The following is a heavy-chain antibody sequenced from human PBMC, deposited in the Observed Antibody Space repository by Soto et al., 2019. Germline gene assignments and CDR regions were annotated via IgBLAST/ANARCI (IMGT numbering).Heavy chain of an antibody. V-gene: IGHV4-39*01. CDR1: VGSISNTNYF. J-gene: IGHJ4*02. CDR3: ATPQRTLVSFFDY. Sequence: TSENLSVTCTFSVGSISNTNYFLGWIRQPPGKGLEWIGSTYYSGSTNYNPSLKSRVTISVDTSKNQFSLKLNSVTAADTAVYYCATPQRTLVSFFDYWGQGTMVTVSS. CDR2: TYYSGST. D-gene: IGHD2-8*02.